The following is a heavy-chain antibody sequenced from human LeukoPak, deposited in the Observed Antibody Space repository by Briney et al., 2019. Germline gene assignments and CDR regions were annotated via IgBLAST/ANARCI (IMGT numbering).Heavy chain of an antibody. CDR2: INAGNGNT. V-gene: IGHV1-3*01. CDR1: GYTFTSYA. J-gene: IGHJ4*02. CDR3: ARIGGSGSYAYFDY. D-gene: IGHD3-10*01. Sequence: AASVKVSCKASGYTFTSYAMHWVRQAPGQRLEWMGWINAGNGNTKYSQKFQGRVTITRDTSASTAYMELSGLRSEDTAVYYCARIGGSGSYAYFDYWGQGTLVTVSS.